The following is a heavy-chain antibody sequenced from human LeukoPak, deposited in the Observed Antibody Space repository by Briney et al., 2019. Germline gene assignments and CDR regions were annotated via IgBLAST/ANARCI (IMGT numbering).Heavy chain of an antibody. CDR2: ISSSSSTI. Sequence: GGSLRLSCAASGFTFSSYSMNWVRQAPGKGLEWVSYISSSSSTIYYADSVKGRFTISRDNAKNSLYLQMNSLRAEDTAVYYCARDPTTLTYTGIAAAGTDYWGQGTLVTVSS. CDR3: ARDPTTLTYTGIAAAGTDY. J-gene: IGHJ4*02. V-gene: IGHV3-48*04. CDR1: GFTFSSYS. D-gene: IGHD6-13*01.